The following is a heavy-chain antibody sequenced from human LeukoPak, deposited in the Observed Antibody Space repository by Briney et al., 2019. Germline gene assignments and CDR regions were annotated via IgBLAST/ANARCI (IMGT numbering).Heavy chain of an antibody. Sequence: SETLSLTCTASGGSISSYYWSWIRQPPGKGLEWIGYIYYSGSTNYNPSLKSRVTISVDTSKNQFSLKLSSVTAADTAVYYCASHSNYYYYYYYYMDVWGKGTTVTVSS. CDR2: IYYSGST. D-gene: IGHD4-11*01. CDR3: ASHSNYYYYYYYYMDV. V-gene: IGHV4-59*08. CDR1: GGSISSYY. J-gene: IGHJ6*03.